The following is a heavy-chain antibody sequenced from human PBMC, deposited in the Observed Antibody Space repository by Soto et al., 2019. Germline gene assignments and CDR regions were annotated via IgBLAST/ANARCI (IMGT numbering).Heavy chain of an antibody. V-gene: IGHV4-4*02. CDR3: ASSTDYTWFDP. Sequence: SETPSLTCAVSSGSISSNKWWSWVRQPPGKGLEWIGEIYHSGSTNYNPSLKSRVTISVDKSKNQFSLELSSVTAADTAVYYCASSTDYTWFDPWGQGTLVTVSS. CDR2: IYHSGST. J-gene: IGHJ5*02. CDR1: SGSISSNKW. D-gene: IGHD2-21*02.